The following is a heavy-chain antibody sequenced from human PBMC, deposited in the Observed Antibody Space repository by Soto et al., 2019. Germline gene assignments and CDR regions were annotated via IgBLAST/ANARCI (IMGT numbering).Heavy chain of an antibody. Sequence: SETLSLTCTVSGGSISSYYWSWIRQPPGKGLEWIGYIYYSGSTNYNPSLKSRVTISVDTSKNQFSLKLSSVTAADTAVYYCARLTCSGGSCYSVRYYYYYMDVWGKGTTVTVSS. CDR1: GGSISSYY. D-gene: IGHD2-15*01. V-gene: IGHV4-59*08. CDR3: ARLTCSGGSCYSVRYYYYYMDV. CDR2: IYYSGST. J-gene: IGHJ6*03.